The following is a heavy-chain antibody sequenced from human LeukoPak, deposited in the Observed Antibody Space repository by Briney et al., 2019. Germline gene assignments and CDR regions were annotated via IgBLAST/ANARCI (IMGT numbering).Heavy chain of an antibody. Sequence: GGSLRLSCAASGFTFSSYSMNWVRQAPGKGQEWVSYISSSSSTIYYADSVKGRFTISRDNAKNSLYLQMNSLRAEDTAVYYCATRPYSSSWYYFDYWGQGTLVTVSS. CDR3: ATRPYSSSWYYFDY. CDR1: GFTFSSYS. CDR2: ISSSSSTI. D-gene: IGHD6-13*01. V-gene: IGHV3-48*04. J-gene: IGHJ4*02.